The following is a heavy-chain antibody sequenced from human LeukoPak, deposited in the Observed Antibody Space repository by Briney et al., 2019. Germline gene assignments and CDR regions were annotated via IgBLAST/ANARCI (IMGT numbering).Heavy chain of an antibody. Sequence: SETPSLTCSVSGDSISGGYYCTWIRQHPEKGLEWIGHIYYSSTAYNPNLGSRVSMSSDTSKNQFSLKLTSVTAADTAVYYCARSTSQYYYDSSLGFWGQGTLVTVSS. D-gene: IGHD3-22*01. V-gene: IGHV4-31*03. J-gene: IGHJ4*02. CDR3: ARSTSQYYYDSSLGF. CDR1: GDSISGGYY. CDR2: IYYSSTA.